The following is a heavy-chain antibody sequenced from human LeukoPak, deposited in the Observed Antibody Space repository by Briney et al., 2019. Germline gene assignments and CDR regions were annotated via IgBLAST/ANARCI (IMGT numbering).Heavy chain of an antibody. CDR2: ISGSGGST. CDR3: AKGLLGYGFGYFQH. J-gene: IGHJ1*01. CDR1: GFTFSSYA. Sequence: PGGSLRLSCAASGFTFSSYAMSWVRQAPWKGLEWVSAISGSGGSTYYADSVKGRFTISRDNSKNTLYLQMNSLRAEDTAVYYCAKGLLGYGFGYFQHWGQGTLVTVSS. D-gene: IGHD2-8*01. V-gene: IGHV3-23*01.